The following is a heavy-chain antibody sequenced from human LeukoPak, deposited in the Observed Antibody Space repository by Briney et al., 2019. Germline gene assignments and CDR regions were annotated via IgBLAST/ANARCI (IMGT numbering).Heavy chain of an antibody. D-gene: IGHD4-11*01. CDR2: IRPDGSED. CDR1: GFTFSNYW. V-gene: IGHV3-7*01. CDR3: ARLMGSVTTYDY. Sequence: GGSLRLSCAASGFTFSNYWMSWVRQAPGKGLEWVASIRPDGSEDYYVDSVKGRFTISRDNDENSLYLQMNSLRAEDTAVYYCARLMGSVTTYDYWGQGTLVTVSS. J-gene: IGHJ4*02.